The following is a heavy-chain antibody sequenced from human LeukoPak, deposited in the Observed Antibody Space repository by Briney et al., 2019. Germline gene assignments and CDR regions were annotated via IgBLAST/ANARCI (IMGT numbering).Heavy chain of an antibody. CDR2: ISGSGGST. CDR3: ARDIPRPYDSSGYYPGYFQH. J-gene: IGHJ1*01. V-gene: IGHV3-23*01. Sequence: AGGSLRLSCAASGFTFSSYAMSWVRQAPGKGLEWVSAISGSGGSTYYADSVKGRFTISRDNSKNTLYLQMNSLRAEDTAVYYCARDIPRPYDSSGYYPGYFQHWGQGTLVTVSS. CDR1: GFTFSSYA. D-gene: IGHD3-22*01.